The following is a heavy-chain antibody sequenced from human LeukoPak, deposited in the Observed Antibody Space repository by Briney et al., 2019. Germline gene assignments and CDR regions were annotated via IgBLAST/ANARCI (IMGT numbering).Heavy chain of an antibody. V-gene: IGHV4-34*01. J-gene: IGHJ4*02. CDR2: INHSGST. D-gene: IGHD3-22*01. CDR3: ARGYDSIGYYENSLFDY. Sequence: SETLSLTCAVYGGSFGGYYWSWIRQPPGKGLEWIGEINHSGSTNYNPSLKSRVTISVDTSKNQFSLKLSSVTAADTAVYYCARGYDSIGYYENSLFDYWGQGTLVTVSS. CDR1: GGSFGGYY.